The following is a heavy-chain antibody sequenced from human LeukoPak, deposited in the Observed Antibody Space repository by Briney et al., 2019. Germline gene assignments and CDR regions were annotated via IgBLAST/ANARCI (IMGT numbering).Heavy chain of an antibody. D-gene: IGHD2/OR15-2a*01. J-gene: IGHJ5*02. Sequence: ASVKVSCKASGYTFTGDQIYWLRQAPGQGLEWVGWIKPSSGDTLYEQKFQGRVTMTRDKSISSAYMELSSLRSDDTAVYYCARKSAGFLTAWGQGALVTVSS. CDR2: IKPSSGDT. V-gene: IGHV1-2*02. CDR3: ARKSAGFLTA. CDR1: GYTFTGDQ.